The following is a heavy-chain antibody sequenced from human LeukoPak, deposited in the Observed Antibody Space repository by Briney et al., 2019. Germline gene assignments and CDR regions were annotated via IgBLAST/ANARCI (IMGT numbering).Heavy chain of an antibody. CDR3: ARNYGGKGRYYFDY. CDR2: ISSSSSTI. D-gene: IGHD4-23*01. Sequence: GGSLRLSCAASGFTFSSHSMNWVRQAPGKGLEWVSYISSSSSTIYYADSVKGRFTISRDNSKNTLYLQMNSLRAEDTAVYYCARNYGGKGRYYFDYWGQGTLVTVSS. V-gene: IGHV3-48*01. CDR1: GFTFSSHS. J-gene: IGHJ4*02.